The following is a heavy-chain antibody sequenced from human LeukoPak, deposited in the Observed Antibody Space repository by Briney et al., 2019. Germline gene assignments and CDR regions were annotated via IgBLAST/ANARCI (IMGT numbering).Heavy chain of an antibody. Sequence: GASVKVSCKASGYIFTSFAMNWVRQAPGQGLEWMGWINTNTGNPTYAQGFTGRFVFSLDTSVSTAYLQINSLKAEDTAVYYCARDSGGPLTVAAAIVWGQGTLVTVSS. D-gene: IGHD4-23*01. CDR2: INTNTGNP. V-gene: IGHV7-4-1*02. CDR1: GYIFTSFA. CDR3: ARDSGGPLTVAAAIV. J-gene: IGHJ4*02.